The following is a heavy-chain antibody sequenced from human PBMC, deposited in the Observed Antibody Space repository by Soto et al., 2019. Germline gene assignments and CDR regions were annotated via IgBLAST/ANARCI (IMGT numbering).Heavy chain of an antibody. Sequence: QVQLVESGGGVVQPGRSLRLSCAASGFTFSSNAMHWVRQAPGKGPEWVAVISFDGSDKYYADSVRGRFTISRDNSKNTLYLQMDSLRPDDMAVYYCAREGGYYVCDIWGQGTMVTVSS. CDR1: GFTFSSNA. V-gene: IGHV3-30-3*01. CDR2: ISFDGSDK. CDR3: AREGGYYVCDI. J-gene: IGHJ3*02. D-gene: IGHD1-26*01.